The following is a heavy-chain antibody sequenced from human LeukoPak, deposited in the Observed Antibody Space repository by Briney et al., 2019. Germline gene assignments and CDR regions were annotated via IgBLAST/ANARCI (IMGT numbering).Heavy chain of an antibody. CDR3: ARFSRETTVTLGAFDI. D-gene: IGHD4-17*01. Sequence: ASVKVSCKASGGTFSSYAISWVRQAPGQGLEWMGGIIPIFGTANYAQKFQGRVTITADKSTGTAYMELSSLRSEDTAVYYCARFSRETTVTLGAFDIWGQGTMVTVSS. CDR1: GGTFSSYA. CDR2: IIPIFGTA. J-gene: IGHJ3*02. V-gene: IGHV1-69*06.